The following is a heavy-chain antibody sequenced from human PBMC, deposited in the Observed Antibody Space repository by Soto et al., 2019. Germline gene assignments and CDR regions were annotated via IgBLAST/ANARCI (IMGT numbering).Heavy chain of an antibody. Sequence: PSETLSLTCTVSGSSISSGGYYWSWIRQHPGKGLEWIGYIYYSGSTYYNTSLKSRVTISVDTSKNQIYLKLSSVTAAETAVYYCAGIYSGSPGGTLRYWGQGTLVTVSS. CDR3: AGIYSGSPGGTLRY. CDR2: IYYSGST. J-gene: IGHJ4*02. D-gene: IGHD1-26*01. V-gene: IGHV4-31*03. CDR1: GSSISSGGYY.